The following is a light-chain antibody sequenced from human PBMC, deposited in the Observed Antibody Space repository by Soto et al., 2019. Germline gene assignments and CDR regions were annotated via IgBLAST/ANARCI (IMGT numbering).Light chain of an antibody. V-gene: IGKV3-15*01. CDR1: QSVSSN. CDR2: GAS. J-gene: IGKJ2*01. CDR3: QQYDEWPPSYT. Sequence: EIVMTQSPATLSVSPGERATLSCRASQSVSSNLAWYQQKPGQAPRLLIYGASTRATGIPARISGSGSGTEFTLTISSLQSKDFAIYYCQQYDEWPPSYTFGQGTKLEI.